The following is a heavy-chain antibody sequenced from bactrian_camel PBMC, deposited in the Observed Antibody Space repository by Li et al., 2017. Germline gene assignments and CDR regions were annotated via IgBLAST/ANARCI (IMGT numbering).Heavy chain of an antibody. Sequence: HVQLVESGGGSVQPGGSLRLSCVLSGDTFSTYYMAWFRNEREAVAAIDIGGAATYTHSVAGRFTISRDNAQNTVYLQLNSLKTEDTAMYYCAKDVWDRAWVRHSDYWGQGTQVTVS. CDR3: AKDVWDRAWVRHSDY. V-gene: IGHV3S53*01. D-gene: IGHD1*01. CDR1: GDTFSTYY. J-gene: IGHJ4*01. CDR2: IDIGGAA.